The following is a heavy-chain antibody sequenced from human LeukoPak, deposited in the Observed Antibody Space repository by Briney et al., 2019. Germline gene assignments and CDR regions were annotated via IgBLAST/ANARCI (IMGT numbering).Heavy chain of an antibody. J-gene: IGHJ3*02. Sequence: ASVKVSCKASGHTFTSYGISWVRQAPGQGLEWMGWISAYNGNTNYAQKLQGRVTMTTDTSISTAYMELSRLRSDDTAVYYCARDHLYYDILTGYYRKIWNDAFDIWGQGTMVTVSS. CDR1: GHTFTSYG. CDR3: ARDHLYYDILTGYYRKIWNDAFDI. D-gene: IGHD3-9*01. CDR2: ISAYNGNT. V-gene: IGHV1-18*01.